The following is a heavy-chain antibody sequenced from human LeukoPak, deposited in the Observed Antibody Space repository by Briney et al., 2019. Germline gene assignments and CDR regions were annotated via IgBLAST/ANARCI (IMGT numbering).Heavy chain of an antibody. J-gene: IGHJ4*02. D-gene: IGHD7-27*01. CDR2: INPNSGGT. CDR3: ARNWGWSTDFDY. CDR1: GYTFTGYY. V-gene: IGHV1-2*02. Sequence: ASVKVSCKASGYTFTGYYMHWVRQAPGQGLEWMGWINPNSGGTNYAQKFQGRVTMTRDTSISTAYMELGRLRSDDTAVYYCARNWGWSTDFDYWGQGTLVTVSS.